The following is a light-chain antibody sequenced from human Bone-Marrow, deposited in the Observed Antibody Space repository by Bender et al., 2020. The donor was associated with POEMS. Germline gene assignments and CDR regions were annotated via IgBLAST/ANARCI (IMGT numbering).Light chain of an antibody. CDR3: SSYAGDTNCV. CDR1: SSNIGAGYD. J-gene: IGLJ1*01. Sequence: QSVLTHPPSVSGAPGQRVTISCTGSSSNIGAGYDVHWYQQFAGTAPKLLIYGNNNRPSGVPDRFSGSKSGTSASLAITGLQAEDEADYYCSSYAGDTNCVFGTGTKVTVL. V-gene: IGLV1-40*01. CDR2: GNN.